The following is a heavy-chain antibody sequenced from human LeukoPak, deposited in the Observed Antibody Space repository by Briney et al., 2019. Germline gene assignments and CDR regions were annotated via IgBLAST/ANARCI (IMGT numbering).Heavy chain of an antibody. CDR1: GFTFEDYA. J-gene: IGHJ4*02. CDR2: ISGNGNNI. V-gene: IGHV3-43*02. D-gene: IGHD3-3*01. Sequence: GGSLRLSCAASGFTFEDYAMHWVRQGPGKGLEWVPLISGNGNNIYYADSVKGRFTISRDNSKNSLYLQMNSLRTEDTALYYCAKDLPQYYDFWSGYYGGFDYWGQGTLVTVSS. CDR3: AKDLPQYYDFWSGYYGGFDY.